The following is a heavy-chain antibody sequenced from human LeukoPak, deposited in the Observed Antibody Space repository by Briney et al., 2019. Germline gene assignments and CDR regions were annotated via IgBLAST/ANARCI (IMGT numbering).Heavy chain of an antibody. CDR1: GFTFSSYS. J-gene: IGHJ5*02. CDR3: ASIMVRGVIIS. D-gene: IGHD3-10*01. Sequence: GGSLRFSCAASGFTFSSYSMNWVRQAPGKGLEWVSSISSSSSYIYYADSVKGRFTISRDNAKNSLYLQMNSLRAEDTAVYYCASIMVRGVIISWGQGTLVTVSS. CDR2: ISSSSSYI. V-gene: IGHV3-21*01.